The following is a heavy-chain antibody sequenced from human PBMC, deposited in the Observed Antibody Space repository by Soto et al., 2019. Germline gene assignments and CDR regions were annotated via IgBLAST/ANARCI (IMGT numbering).Heavy chain of an antibody. CDR3: ARTSGHLDV. CDR1: WASFSSNIAA. J-gene: IGHJ6*02. V-gene: IGHV6-1*01. Sequence: PSQALSLTCASSWASFSSNIAACNCIRQSPSRGLEWLGRTYYRSKWYNHYAVSMKSRITINPDTSKNQFSPQLRSVTPDDTAVYYCARTSGHLDVCGQGTTVTVSS. CDR2: TYYRSKWYN.